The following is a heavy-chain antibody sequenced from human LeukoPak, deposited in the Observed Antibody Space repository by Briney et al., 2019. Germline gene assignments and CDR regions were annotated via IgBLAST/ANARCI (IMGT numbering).Heavy chain of an antibody. CDR3: ARGPRGYSSSWYPRMDV. D-gene: IGHD6-13*01. CDR1: GGSISSYY. CDR2: INHSGST. Sequence: SETLSLTCTVSGGSISSYYWSWIRQPPGKGLEWIGEINHSGSTNYNPSLKSRVTISVDTSKNQFSLKLSSVTAADTAVYYCARGPRGYSSSWYPRMDVWGQGTTVTVSS. J-gene: IGHJ6*02. V-gene: IGHV4-34*01.